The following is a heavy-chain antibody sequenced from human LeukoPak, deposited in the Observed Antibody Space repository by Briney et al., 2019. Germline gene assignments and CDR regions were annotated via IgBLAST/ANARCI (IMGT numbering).Heavy chain of an antibody. D-gene: IGHD3-22*01. CDR2: INWNGGST. Sequence: PGGSLRLSCAASGFAFDDYGMSWVRQAPGKGLEWVSGINWNGGSTGYADSVKGRFTISRDNAKNSLYLQMNSLRAEDTALYYCARDGRTYYYDSSGYYPDAFDIWGQGTMVTVSS. CDR3: ARDGRTYYYDSSGYYPDAFDI. CDR1: GFAFDDYG. V-gene: IGHV3-20*04. J-gene: IGHJ3*02.